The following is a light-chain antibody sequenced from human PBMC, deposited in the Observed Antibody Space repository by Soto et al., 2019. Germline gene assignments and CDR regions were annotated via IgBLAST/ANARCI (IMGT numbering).Light chain of an antibody. V-gene: IGKV3-20*01. Sequence: PGERATLSCRASQSVKSSYLAWYRQKPGQTPRLLIYDASTRATGIPDRFSGSGSGTDFTLTTSGLEPEDFAVYSCQQYASSPQTFGQGTKVDIK. CDR2: DAS. CDR1: QSVKSSY. CDR3: QQYASSPQT. J-gene: IGKJ1*01.